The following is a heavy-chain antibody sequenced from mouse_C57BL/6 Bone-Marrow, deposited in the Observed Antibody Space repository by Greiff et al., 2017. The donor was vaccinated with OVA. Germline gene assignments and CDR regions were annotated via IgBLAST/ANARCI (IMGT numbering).Heavy chain of an antibody. Sequence: VMLVESGPGLVAPSQSLSITCTVSGFSLTSYGVDWVRQSPGKGLEWLGVIWGVGSTNYNSALKSRLSISKDNSKSQVFLKMNSLQTDDTAMYYCARLLLPLAYWGQGTLVTVSA. CDR2: IWGVGST. V-gene: IGHV2-6*01. D-gene: IGHD1-1*01. CDR1: GFSLTSYG. CDR3: ARLLLPLAY. J-gene: IGHJ3*01.